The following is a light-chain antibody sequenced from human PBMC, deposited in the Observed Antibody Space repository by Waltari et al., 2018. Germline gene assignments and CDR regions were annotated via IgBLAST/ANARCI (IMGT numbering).Light chain of an antibody. V-gene: IGLV2-14*01. CDR1: SSDVGAYNF. CDR2: EVS. J-gene: IGLJ1*01. CDR3: SSYTTSTAPGV. Sequence: SALTQPASVSGSPGPSITIPCPGTSSDVGAYNFVSWYQQHPGKAPHLSIYEVSERPPGVSNRFSGSKSDNTASLTISGLQAEDEADYYCSSYTTSTAPGVFGAGTKVTVL.